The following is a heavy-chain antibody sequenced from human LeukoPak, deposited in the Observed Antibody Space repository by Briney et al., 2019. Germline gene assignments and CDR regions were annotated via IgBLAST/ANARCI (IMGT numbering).Heavy chain of an antibody. CDR2: IHTSGST. J-gene: IGHJ4*02. Sequence: PSETLSLTCTVSGGSISSYYWSWIRQPAGEGLEWIGRIHTSGSTNYNASLKSRLTMSVDTPKNQFSLNLTSVTAADTAVYYCAREYGSSRIFDYWGQGTLVTVSS. D-gene: IGHD6-13*01. CDR3: AREYGSSRIFDY. CDR1: GGSISSYY. V-gene: IGHV4-4*07.